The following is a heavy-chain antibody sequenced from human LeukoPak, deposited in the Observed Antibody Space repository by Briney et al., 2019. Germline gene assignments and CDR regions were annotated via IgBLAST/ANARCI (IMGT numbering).Heavy chain of an antibody. V-gene: IGHV4-34*01. J-gene: IGHJ6*03. CDR3: ARIVVVTYYYYYYMDV. CDR2: INHSGST. D-gene: IGHD2-21*02. CDR1: GGSISSYY. Sequence: SETLSLTCTVSGGSISSYYWSWIRQPPGKGLEWIGEINHSGSTNYNPSLKSRVTISVDTSKNQFSLKLSSVTAADTAVYYCARIVVVTYYYYYYMDVWGKGTTVTISS.